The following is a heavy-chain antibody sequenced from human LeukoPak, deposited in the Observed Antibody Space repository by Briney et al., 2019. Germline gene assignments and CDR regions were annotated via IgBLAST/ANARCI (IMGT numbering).Heavy chain of an antibody. D-gene: IGHD6-6*01. CDR2: IYYSGST. CDR3: ARDWGVSARPGYMDV. Sequence: PSETLSLTCRVSGVSISSGSNYWGWIRQPPGKTLEWIGSIYYSGSTYYNPSLKSRVTISVDTSKNQFSLKLSSVTAADTAVYYCARDWGVSARPGYMDVWGKGTTVTVSS. J-gene: IGHJ6*03. CDR1: GVSISSGSNY. V-gene: IGHV4-39*07.